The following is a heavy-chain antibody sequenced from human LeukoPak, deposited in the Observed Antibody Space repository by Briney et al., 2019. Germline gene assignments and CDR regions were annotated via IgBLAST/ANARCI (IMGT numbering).Heavy chain of an antibody. CDR3: ARAPSEIGGYYPEYFRH. CDR1: GFTFSSYW. V-gene: IGHV3-74*01. Sequence: GGSLRLSCAASGFTFSSYWMHWVRQPPGKGLVWVSRIKSDGSTRYADSVKGRFTVSRDNAKNTVSLQMNSLRAEDTGVYYCARAPSEIGGYYPEYFRHWGQGTLVIVSS. J-gene: IGHJ1*01. D-gene: IGHD3-22*01. CDR2: IKSDGST.